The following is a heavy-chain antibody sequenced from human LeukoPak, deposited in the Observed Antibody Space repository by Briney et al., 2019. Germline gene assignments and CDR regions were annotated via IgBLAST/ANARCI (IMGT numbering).Heavy chain of an antibody. CDR1: GFTFSSYG. J-gene: IGHJ3*02. V-gene: IGHV3-30*02. Sequence: GGSLRLSCAASGFTFSSYGTHWVRQAPGKGLEWVAFIRYEGSNKYYADSVKGRFTVSRDNSKNTLYVQMNSLRAEDTAVYYCAKDRDKYDFWSGYPLDGFDIWGQGAMVTVSS. D-gene: IGHD3-3*01. CDR2: IRYEGSNK. CDR3: AKDRDKYDFWSGYPLDGFDI.